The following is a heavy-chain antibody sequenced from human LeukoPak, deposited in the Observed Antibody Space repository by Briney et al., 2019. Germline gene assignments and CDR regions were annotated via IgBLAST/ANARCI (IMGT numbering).Heavy chain of an antibody. CDR3: ARLPPGFCGGGSCYR. V-gene: IGHV1-2*02. Sequence: ASVKVSCKASGYTFTGYHLHWVRQAPGQGLEWMGWIHPDSGATNYEQKFQGRVTMTRDTSINTAYMELGRLRSDDTAMYYCARLPPGFCGGGSCYRWGQGILIIVSS. D-gene: IGHD2-15*01. CDR2: IHPDSGAT. J-gene: IGHJ4*02. CDR1: GYTFTGYH.